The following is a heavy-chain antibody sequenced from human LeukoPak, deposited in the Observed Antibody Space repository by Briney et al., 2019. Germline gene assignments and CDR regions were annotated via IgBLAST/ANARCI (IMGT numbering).Heavy chain of an antibody. J-gene: IGHJ4*02. Sequence: SQTLSLTCTVSGGSISSGSYYWSWIRQPAGKGLEWIGRIYTSGSTNYNPSLKSRVTISVDTSKNQFSLKQSSVTAADTAVYYCASYYCGSGSSDPYFDYWGQGTLVTVSS. D-gene: IGHD3-10*01. CDR3: ASYYCGSGSSDPYFDY. CDR1: GGSISSGSYY. V-gene: IGHV4-61*02. CDR2: IYTSGST.